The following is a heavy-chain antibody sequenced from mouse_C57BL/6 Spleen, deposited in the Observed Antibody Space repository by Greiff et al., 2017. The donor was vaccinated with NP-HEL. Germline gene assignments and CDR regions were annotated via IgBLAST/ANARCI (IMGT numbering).Heavy chain of an antibody. CDR2: IYPGDGDT. CDR1: GYAFSSSW. J-gene: IGHJ2*01. Sequence: VQLQQSGPELVKPGASVKISCKASGYAFSSSWMNWVKQRPGKGLEWIGRIYPGDGDTNYNGKFKGKAKLTADKSSSTAYMQLSSLTSEDSAVYFCARGYYGSSSYYFDYWGQGTTLTVSS. CDR3: ARGYYGSSSYYFDY. V-gene: IGHV1-82*01. D-gene: IGHD1-1*01.